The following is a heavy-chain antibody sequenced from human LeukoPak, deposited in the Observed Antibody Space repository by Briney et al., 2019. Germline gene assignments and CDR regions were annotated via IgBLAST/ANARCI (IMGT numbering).Heavy chain of an antibody. CDR2: INAGNGNT. D-gene: IGHD5-24*01. V-gene: IGHV1-3*03. CDR3: ARGRLQGGWFDP. CDR1: GYTFTSYA. J-gene: IGHJ5*02. Sequence: ASVRVSCKASGYTFTSYAMHWVRQAPGQRLEWMGWINAGNGNTKYSQEFQGRVTITRDTSASTAYMELSSLRSEDMAVYYCARGRLQGGWFDPWGQGTLVTVSS.